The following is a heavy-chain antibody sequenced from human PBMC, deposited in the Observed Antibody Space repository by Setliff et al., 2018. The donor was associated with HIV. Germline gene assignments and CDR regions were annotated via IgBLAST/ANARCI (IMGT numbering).Heavy chain of an antibody. CDR3: ADPPSGF. CDR2: VNPDGSEA. Sequence: GSLRLSCAASGFNFGVFSKYWMSWVRQAPGKGLEWVASVNPDGSEASSVGSMKGRFTVSRDNAKNSLSLQMNSLRVEDTAIYYCADPPSGFWGQGTLVTVSS. D-gene: IGHD3-10*01. CDR1: GFNFGVFSKYW. J-gene: IGHJ4*02. V-gene: IGHV3-7*01.